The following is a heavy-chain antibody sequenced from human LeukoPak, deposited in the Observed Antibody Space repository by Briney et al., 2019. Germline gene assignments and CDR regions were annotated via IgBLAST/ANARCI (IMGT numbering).Heavy chain of an antibody. Sequence: GGSLRLSCADSGFTFTTYGMSWVRQAPGKGLEWVSVISGSGDAAYYADSVKGRFTISRDNSKNTVSLQMNSLRAEDTATYYCASEDIRFDYWGQGTLVTVSS. CDR3: ASEDIRFDY. V-gene: IGHV3-23*01. CDR1: GFTFTTYG. J-gene: IGHJ4*02. CDR2: ISGSGDAA.